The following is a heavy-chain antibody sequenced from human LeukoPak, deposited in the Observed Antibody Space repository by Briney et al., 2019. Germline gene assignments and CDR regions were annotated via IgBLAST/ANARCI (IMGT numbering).Heavy chain of an antibody. CDR3: AKSIWRDQWLAFDY. CDR2: ISGSGGST. J-gene: IGHJ4*02. V-gene: IGHV3-23*01. CDR1: GFTFSSYA. D-gene: IGHD6-19*01. Sequence: GGSLRLSCAASGFTFSSYAMSWVRQAPGKGLEWVSAISGSGGSTYYADSVKGRFTISRDNSKNTLSLQVNSLRAEDTAVYFCAKSIWRDQWLAFDYWGQGTLVTVSS.